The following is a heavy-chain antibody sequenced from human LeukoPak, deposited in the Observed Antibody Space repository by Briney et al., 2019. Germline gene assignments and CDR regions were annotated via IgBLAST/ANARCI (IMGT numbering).Heavy chain of an antibody. CDR3: ARDGLAAATLHWCFDL. Sequence: GGSLRLSCAASRFTFSSYSMNWVRQAPGKGLEWVSSISSSSSYIYYADSVKGRFTISRDNARNSLYLQMNSLRAEDTAVYYCARDGLAAATLHWCFDLWGRGTLVTVSS. J-gene: IGHJ2*01. D-gene: IGHD2-15*01. CDR2: ISSSSSYI. CDR1: RFTFSSYS. V-gene: IGHV3-21*01.